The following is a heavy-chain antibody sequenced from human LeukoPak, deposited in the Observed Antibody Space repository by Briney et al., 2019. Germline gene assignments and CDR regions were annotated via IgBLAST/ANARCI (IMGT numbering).Heavy chain of an antibody. Sequence: SETLSLTCTVSGGSISSYYWSWIRQPAGKGLEWIGRIYTSGSTNYNPSLKSRVTISVDTSKNQFSLKLSSVTAADTAVYYCARQGGAVAGTSWFDPWGQGTLVTVSS. J-gene: IGHJ5*02. V-gene: IGHV4-4*07. CDR2: IYTSGST. D-gene: IGHD6-19*01. CDR1: GGSISSYY. CDR3: ARQGGAVAGTSWFDP.